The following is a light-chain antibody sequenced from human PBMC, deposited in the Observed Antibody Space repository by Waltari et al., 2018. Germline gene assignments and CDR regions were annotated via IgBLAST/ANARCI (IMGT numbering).Light chain of an antibody. CDR1: QSVGRY. J-gene: IGKJ1*01. V-gene: IGKV3-20*01. CDR3: QKYEALPAT. CDR2: GAS. Sequence: EIVLTQSPGPLSLSPGERDTISCRASQSVGRYLAWYQQKPGQAPRLLIYGASTRATGIPDRFSGSGSGTDFSLIISRLEPEDFAVYFCQKYEALPATFGQGTKVEIK.